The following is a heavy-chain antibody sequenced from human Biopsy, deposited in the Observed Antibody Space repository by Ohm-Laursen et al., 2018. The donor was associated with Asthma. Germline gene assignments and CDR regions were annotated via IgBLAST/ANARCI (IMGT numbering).Heavy chain of an antibody. CDR2: IATGGTNR. D-gene: IGHD2/OR15-2a*01. CDR3: VKDHSAGFHYFDA. Sequence: SLRLSCAASGFTLSSYSMHWVRQAPGRGPEYVAFIATGGTNRFYADSVKGRFTVSRDNPKRTLYLHMIAVRAEDTGVYYCVKDHSAGFHYFDAWGQGARVTVSS. J-gene: IGHJ4*02. CDR1: GFTLSSYS. V-gene: IGHV3-64D*08.